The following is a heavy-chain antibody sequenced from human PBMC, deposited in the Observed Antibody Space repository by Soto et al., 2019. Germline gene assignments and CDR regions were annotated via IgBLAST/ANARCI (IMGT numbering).Heavy chain of an antibody. J-gene: IGHJ6*02. CDR3: ARAPYYGSGTYYYYALDV. V-gene: IGHV3-11*01. Sequence: QVQLVESGGGLVKPGGSLRLSCEASGITFSDHYMTWIRKAPGKGLEWISYISGTAGTIYYADSVKGRFTISRDNAKNSLFLQLTSLTADDTAVYYCARAPYYGSGTYYYYALDVWGQGTTVTVSS. D-gene: IGHD3-10*01. CDR2: ISGTAGTI. CDR1: GITFSDHY.